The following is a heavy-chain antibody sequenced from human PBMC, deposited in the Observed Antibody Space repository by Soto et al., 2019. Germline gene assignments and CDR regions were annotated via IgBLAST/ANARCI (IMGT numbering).Heavy chain of an antibody. J-gene: IGHJ4*02. Sequence: QVQLVQSGAEVKKPGASVKVSCKASGYTFTSYAMHWVRQAPGQRLEWMGWINAGNGNTKYSQKFQGRVTITRDTYASTAYMELSSLRSEDTAVYYCARGPGYCSGGSCYPFDYWGQGTLVTVSS. CDR3: ARGPGYCSGGSCYPFDY. V-gene: IGHV1-3*01. CDR2: INAGNGNT. D-gene: IGHD2-15*01. CDR1: GYTFTSYA.